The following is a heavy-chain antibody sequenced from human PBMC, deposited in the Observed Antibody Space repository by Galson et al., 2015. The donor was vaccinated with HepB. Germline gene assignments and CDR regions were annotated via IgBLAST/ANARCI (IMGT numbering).Heavy chain of an antibody. D-gene: IGHD6-19*01. Sequence: SGGSISSYYWGWIRQPPVKGLEWIASIYYSGNTYYNPSLKSRVTISVDTPKNQFSLKLSSVTAADTALYYCARHHRAVAVDVPYHFHYWGQGTLVTVSS. J-gene: IGHJ4*02. CDR3: ARHHRAVAVDVPYHFHY. CDR1: GGSISSYY. V-gene: IGHV4-39*01. CDR2: IYYSGNT.